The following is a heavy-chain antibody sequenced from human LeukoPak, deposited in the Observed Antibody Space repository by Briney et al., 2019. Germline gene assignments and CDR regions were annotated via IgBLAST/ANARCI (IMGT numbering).Heavy chain of an antibody. CDR3: ARDGHDYGDSPYYFDY. V-gene: IGHV3-33*01. J-gene: IGHJ4*02. CDR1: GFTFSSYG. CDR2: IWYDGSNK. Sequence: GRSLRLSCAASGFTFSSYGMHWVRQAPGKGLEWVAVIWYDGSNKYYADSVKGRFTISGDNSKNTLYLQMNSLRAEDTAVYYCARDGHDYGDSPYYFDYWGQGTLVTVSS. D-gene: IGHD4-17*01.